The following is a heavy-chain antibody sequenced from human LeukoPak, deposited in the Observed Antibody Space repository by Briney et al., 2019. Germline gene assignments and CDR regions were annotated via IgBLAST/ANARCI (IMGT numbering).Heavy chain of an antibody. CDR3: AKGSRLDSYDY. D-gene: IGHD1-1*01. CDR2: IRGDGGSI. J-gene: IGHJ4*02. CDR1: GFTFSRYA. V-gene: IGHV3-23*01. Sequence: GGSLRLSCAASGFTFSRYAMSWVRQAPGKGLEWVSSIRGDGGSIWYADFVKGRFTISRDNSKNTLYLQMNSLRFEDTAIYYCAKGSRLDSYDYWGRGTLVTVSS.